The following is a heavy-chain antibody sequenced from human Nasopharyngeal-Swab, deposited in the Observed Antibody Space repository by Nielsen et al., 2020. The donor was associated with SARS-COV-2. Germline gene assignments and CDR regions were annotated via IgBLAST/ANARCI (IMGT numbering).Heavy chain of an antibody. CDR2: IYYSGST. CDR1: DGSMNSYY. J-gene: IGHJ3*01. D-gene: IGHD6-13*01. Sequence: SETLSLTCSVSDGSMNSYYWNWIRQSPGKGLEWIGHIYYSGSTTYNPSLKDRITISVETSENQFSLELSSVTAADTAVYYCARTDLSTRTHDAFDLWGQGTMVTVSS. V-gene: IGHV4-59*01. CDR3: ARTDLSTRTHDAFDL.